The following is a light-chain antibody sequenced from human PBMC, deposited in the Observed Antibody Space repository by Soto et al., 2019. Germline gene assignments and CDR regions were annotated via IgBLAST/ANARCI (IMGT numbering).Light chain of an antibody. CDR2: DAS. J-gene: IGKJ1*01. V-gene: IGKV3D-15*01. Sequence: EIVLTQSPATLSVSPGERATLSCRASQSVSSQLVWYQQKPGQAPRLLIYDASNRASGVTARFSGGGSGTEFTLTISSLQPDDFATYYCQQYNSYYTWTFGQGTKVDIK. CDR3: QQYNSYYTWT. CDR1: QSVSSQ.